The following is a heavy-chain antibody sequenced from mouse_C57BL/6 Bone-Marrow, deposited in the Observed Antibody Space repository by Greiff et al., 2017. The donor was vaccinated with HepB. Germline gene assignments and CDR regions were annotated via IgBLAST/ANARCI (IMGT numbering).Heavy chain of an antibody. CDR3: AREGLRYFDV. D-gene: IGHD2-10*01. J-gene: IGHJ1*03. V-gene: IGHV3-1*01. CDR2: ISYSGST. Sequence: EVQLQESGPGMVKPSQSLSLTCTVTGYSITSGYDWHWIRHFPGNKLEWMGYISYSGSTNYNPSLKSRISITHDTSKNHFFLKLNSVTTEDTATYYCAREGLRYFDVWGTGTTVTVSS. CDR1: GYSITSGYD.